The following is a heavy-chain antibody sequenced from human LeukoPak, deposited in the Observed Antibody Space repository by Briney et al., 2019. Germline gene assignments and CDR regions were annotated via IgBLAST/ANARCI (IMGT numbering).Heavy chain of an antibody. CDR2: IYCSGSI. Sequence: PSETLSLTCTVSGGSISSSSYYWGWIRQPPGKGLVWIGCIYCSGSIYYNPSLKCRVTISVDTSKNQFSLKPGSVTAAHTAVYDCARGWGGVRYSVQSVFSYGMDVWGQGTTVTVSS. D-gene: IGHD4-11*01. V-gene: IGHV4-39*07. CDR1: GGSISSSSYY. CDR3: ARGWGGVRYSVQSVFSYGMDV. J-gene: IGHJ6*02.